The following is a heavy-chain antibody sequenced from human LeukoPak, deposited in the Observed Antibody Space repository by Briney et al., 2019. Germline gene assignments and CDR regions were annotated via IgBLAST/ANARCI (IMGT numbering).Heavy chain of an antibody. CDR1: GFTFNNYA. V-gene: IGHV3-23*01. CDR2: ISGSGGTT. J-gene: IGHJ4*02. CDR3: AKDVEMATIYYFDY. D-gene: IGHD5-24*01. Sequence: SGGSLRLSCAASGFTFNNYAMNWVRQAPGKGLEWVSVISGSGGTTYYADSVKGRFTISRDSSKNTLYLQMNSLRAEDTAVYYCAKDVEMATIYYFDYWGQGTLVTVSS.